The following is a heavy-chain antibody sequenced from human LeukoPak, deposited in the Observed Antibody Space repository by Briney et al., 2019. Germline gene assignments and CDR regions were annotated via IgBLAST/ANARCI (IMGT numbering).Heavy chain of an antibody. V-gene: IGHV4-59*01. Sequence: SGTLSLTCTVSGGSISSYYWSWIRQPPGKGLEWIGYIYYSGSTNYNPSLKSRVTISVDTSKNQFSLKLSSVTAADTAVYYCARDIRITMISTGYYYYYMDVWGKGTTVTVSS. J-gene: IGHJ6*03. CDR2: IYYSGST. CDR1: GGSISSYY. CDR3: ARDIRITMISTGYYYYYMDV. D-gene: IGHD3-22*01.